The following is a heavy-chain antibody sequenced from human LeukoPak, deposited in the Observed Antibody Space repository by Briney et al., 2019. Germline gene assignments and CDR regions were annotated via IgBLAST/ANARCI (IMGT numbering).Heavy chain of an antibody. CDR2: IRYDGSNK. D-gene: IGHD5-12*01. CDR1: GFTFSSYG. J-gene: IGHJ6*03. CDR3: AKDLVARNYYYYMDV. Sequence: GGSLRLSCAASGFTFSSYGMHWVRQAPGKGLEWVAFIRYDGSNKYYADSVKGRFTISRDNSKNTLYLQMNSLRAEDTAVYYCAKDLVARNYYYYMDVWGKGTTVTVSS. V-gene: IGHV3-30*02.